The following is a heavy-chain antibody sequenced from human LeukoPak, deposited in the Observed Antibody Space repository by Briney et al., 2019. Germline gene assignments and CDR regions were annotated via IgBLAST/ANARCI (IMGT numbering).Heavy chain of an antibody. D-gene: IGHD6-13*01. Sequence: PGGSLRLSCAASGFTFSSYGMHWVRQAPGKGLEWVSYISSSGSTIYYADSVKGRYTISRDNAKNTLYLQMNSLRAEDTAVYYCARYNAAAGDYWGQGTLVTVSS. CDR3: ARYNAAAGDY. CDR2: ISSSGSTI. V-gene: IGHV3-48*04. CDR1: GFTFSSYG. J-gene: IGHJ4*02.